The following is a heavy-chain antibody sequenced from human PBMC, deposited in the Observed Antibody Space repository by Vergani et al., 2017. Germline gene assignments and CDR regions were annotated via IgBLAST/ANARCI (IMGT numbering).Heavy chain of an antibody. V-gene: IGHV4-61*02. CDR3: ARHDVLEGWFDP. CDR1: GDSITSDTYH. CDR2: ILTGGKT. Sequence: QVQLQESGPGLVKPSQTLSLTCSVSGDSITSDTYHWSCIRPPAGKELEWVGRILTGGKTNSNPSLKSRVFMSTDTSKTQFYLKRTSVTAADTAVYYCARHDVLEGWFDPWGPGTLVTVST. D-gene: IGHD3-16*01. J-gene: IGHJ5*01.